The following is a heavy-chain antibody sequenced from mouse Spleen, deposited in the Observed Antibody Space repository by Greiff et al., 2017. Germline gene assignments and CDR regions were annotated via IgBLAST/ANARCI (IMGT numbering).Heavy chain of an antibody. D-gene: IGHD2-4*01. CDR3: ARGWDYDVEFAY. V-gene: IGHV14-3*02. J-gene: IGHJ3*01. CDR2: IDPANGNT. CDR1: GFNIKDTY. Sequence: VQLQQSGAELVKPGASVKLSCTASGFNIKDTYMHWVKQRPEQGLEWIGRIDPANGNTKYDPKFQGKATITADTSSNTAYLQLSSLTSEDTAVYYCARGWDYDVEFAYWGQGTLVTVSA.